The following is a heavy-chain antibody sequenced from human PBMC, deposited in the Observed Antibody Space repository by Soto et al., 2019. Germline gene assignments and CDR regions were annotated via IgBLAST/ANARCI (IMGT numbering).Heavy chain of an antibody. D-gene: IGHD6-19*01. V-gene: IGHV1-3*01. CDR1: GYTFTNSH. CDR3: ARAVAVPADFDY. CDR2: INAGNGNT. J-gene: IGHJ4*02. Sequence: ASVKVSCKASGYTFTNSHIHWVRQAPGQRLEWMGWINAGNGNTKYSQKFQGRVTITRDTSVSTAYMELSSLRSEDTALYYCARAVAVPADFDYWGQGTLVTVSS.